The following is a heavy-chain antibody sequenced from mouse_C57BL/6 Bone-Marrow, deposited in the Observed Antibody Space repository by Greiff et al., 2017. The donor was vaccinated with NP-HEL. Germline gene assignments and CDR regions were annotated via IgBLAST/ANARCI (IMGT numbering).Heavy chain of an antibody. CDR2: IYPGDGDT. Sequence: QVHVKQSGAELVKPGASVKISCKASGYAFSSYWMNWVKQRPGKGLEWIGQIYPGDGDTNYNGKFKGKATLTADKSSSTAYMQLSSLTSEDSAVYFCARPHAMDYWGQGTSVTVSS. V-gene: IGHV1-80*01. CDR3: ARPHAMDY. J-gene: IGHJ4*01. CDR1: GYAFSSYW.